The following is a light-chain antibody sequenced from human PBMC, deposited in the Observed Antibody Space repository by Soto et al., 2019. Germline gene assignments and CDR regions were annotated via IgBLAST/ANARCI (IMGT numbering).Light chain of an antibody. J-gene: IGLJ2*01. CDR3: SSYTSSTTL. Sequence: QSVLTQPASVSGSPGQSITISCTGTSSDVGGYNYVSWYQLHPGKAPKLMIYDVSNRPSGVSNRFSGSKSGNTASLTISGLQAEDAADYYCSSYTSSTTLFGGGTKLTVL. CDR2: DVS. CDR1: SSDVGGYNY. V-gene: IGLV2-14*03.